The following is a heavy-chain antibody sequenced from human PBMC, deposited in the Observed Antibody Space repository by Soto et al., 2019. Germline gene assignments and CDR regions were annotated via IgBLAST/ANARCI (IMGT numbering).Heavy chain of an antibody. V-gene: IGHV4-39*01. CDR3: ARQPSAYSYGGRFDP. CDR2: IFYSGST. J-gene: IGHJ5*02. D-gene: IGHD5-18*01. CDR1: GGSICSSSYY. Sequence: PSETLSLTCTVSGGSICSSSYYWGWTRQPPGKRLEWVGSIFYSGSTYYNPSLRSRVTVSVDTSKNQFSLRLSSVTAADTAVYYCARQPSAYSYGGRFDPWGQGTLVTFSS.